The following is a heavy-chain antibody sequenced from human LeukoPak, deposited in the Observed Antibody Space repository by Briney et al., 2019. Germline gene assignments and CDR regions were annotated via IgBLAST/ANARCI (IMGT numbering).Heavy chain of an antibody. CDR3: ARGGDGYSYYYYYMDV. D-gene: IGHD5-24*01. CDR1: GYTFTSYD. Sequence: GASVKVSCKASGYTFTSYDINWVRQATGQGLEWMGIINPSGGSTSYAQKFQGRVTMTRDTSTSTVYMELSSLRSEDTAVYYCARGGDGYSYYYYYMDVWGKGTTVTISS. CDR2: INPSGGST. J-gene: IGHJ6*03. V-gene: IGHV1-46*01.